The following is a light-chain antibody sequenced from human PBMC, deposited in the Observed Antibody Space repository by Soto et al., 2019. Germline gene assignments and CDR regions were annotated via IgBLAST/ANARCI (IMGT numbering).Light chain of an antibody. V-gene: IGKV3-20*01. Sequence: EIVLTRSPATLSVSPLERGGLAFMATETISTNLAWFQRKPGQPPRLLIYGSSTRATGVPDRFSGSGAGTDFTLTISRLEPEDFAVYYCQQYGTTPWTFGQGTKVDIK. CDR3: QQYGTTPWT. CDR2: GSS. J-gene: IGKJ1*01. CDR1: ETISTN.